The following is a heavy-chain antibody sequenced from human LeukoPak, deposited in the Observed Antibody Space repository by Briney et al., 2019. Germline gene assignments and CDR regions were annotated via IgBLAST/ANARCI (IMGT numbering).Heavy chain of an antibody. CDR2: IKKDGSEK. CDR1: GFTFRDYW. Sequence: GGSLRLSCAASGFTFRDYWMSWVRQAPGKGLEWVADIKKDGSEKYYLDSVKGRFTISRDNAKNSLYLQMNSLRAEDTAVYYCARDGDGSIFPTDSWGQGTLVTVSS. J-gene: IGHJ4*02. D-gene: IGHD2-21*01. CDR3: ARDGDGSIFPTDS. V-gene: IGHV3-7*01.